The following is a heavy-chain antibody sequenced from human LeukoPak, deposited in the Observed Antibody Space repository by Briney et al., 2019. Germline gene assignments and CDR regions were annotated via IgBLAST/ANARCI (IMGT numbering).Heavy chain of an antibody. V-gene: IGHV1-46*01. Sequence: ASVKVSCKASGYTFTSYYMYWVRQAPGQGLEWMGIINPSGGSTNYAQKFQGRVTMTRDMSTSTVYMELSSLRSEDTAVYYCARDLNCSGGTCYYYFDYWGQGTLVTVSS. J-gene: IGHJ4*02. CDR1: GYTFTSYY. D-gene: IGHD2-15*01. CDR3: ARDLNCSGGTCYYYFDY. CDR2: INPSGGST.